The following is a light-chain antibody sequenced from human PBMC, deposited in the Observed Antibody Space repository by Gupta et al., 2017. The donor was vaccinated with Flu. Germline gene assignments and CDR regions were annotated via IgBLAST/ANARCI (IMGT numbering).Light chain of an antibody. J-gene: IGKJ1*01. CDR3: QQYGGLPRT. V-gene: IGKV3-20*01. Sequence: ESATLFGRASQSVNSDYLAWYQQRPGHPPRHLVYQASNRATGIPARFSGRGSGTDFTLTISRLEAEDFAVYYCQQYGGLPRTFGQGTKVEIK. CDR2: QAS. CDR1: QSVNSDY.